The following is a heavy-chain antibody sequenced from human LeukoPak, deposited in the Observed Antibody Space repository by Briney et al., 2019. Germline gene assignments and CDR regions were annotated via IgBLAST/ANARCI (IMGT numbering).Heavy chain of an antibody. CDR3: ARVFSCSGGSCYRIGAVWAYYFDY. D-gene: IGHD2-15*01. V-gene: IGHV3-7*01. J-gene: IGHJ4*02. CDR1: GFTFSSYW. CDR2: IKQDGSEK. Sequence: GGSLRLSCAASGFTFSSYWMSWGRQAPGKGLEWVADIKQDGSEKYYVDSVKGRFTISRDNAKNSLYLQMNSLRAEDTAVYYCARVFSCSGGSCYRIGAVWAYYFDYWGQGTLVTVSS.